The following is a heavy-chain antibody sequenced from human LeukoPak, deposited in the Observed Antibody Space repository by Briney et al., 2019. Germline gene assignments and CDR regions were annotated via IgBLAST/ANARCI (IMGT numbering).Heavy chain of an antibody. Sequence: SSETLSLTCAVYGGSFSGYYWSWIRQPPGKGLEWIGEINHSGSTNYNPSLKSRVTISVDTSKNQFSLKLSSVTAADTAVYYCAMGAGSWNYSYYYYYMDVWGKGTTVTISS. D-gene: IGHD1-7*01. V-gene: IGHV4-34*01. CDR3: AMGAGSWNYSYYYYYMDV. J-gene: IGHJ6*03. CDR1: GGSFSGYY. CDR2: INHSGST.